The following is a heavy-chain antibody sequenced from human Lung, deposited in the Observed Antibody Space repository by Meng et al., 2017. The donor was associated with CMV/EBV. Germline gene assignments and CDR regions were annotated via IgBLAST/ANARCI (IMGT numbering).Heavy chain of an antibody. CDR2: IYHSGST. CDR3: ARRRGGSGRDC. V-gene: IGHV4-39*01. CDR1: GGSISSSNYY. J-gene: IGHJ4*02. Sequence: QRQRKDSGPGPWKPSESLSSTGTVAGGSISSSNYYWDWIRQPPGKGLEWIGAIYHSGSTSYNPSLQSRVTMFVDTSKNQFSLMLTSVTATDTAVYYCARRRGGSGRDCWGQGTLVTVSS. D-gene: IGHD3-10*01.